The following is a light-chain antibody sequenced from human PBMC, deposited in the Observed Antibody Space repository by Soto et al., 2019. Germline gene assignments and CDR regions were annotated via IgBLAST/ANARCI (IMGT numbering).Light chain of an antibody. Sequence: MFLTQSPGTRPLSPGEKATLSCRAIQSVSSSYLAWYQQKPGQAPRLLIHGASRRATGIPDRISGSGSGTDLTLTISRLEPEDFAVYYCQQYGSSPITFGQGTRLEIK. CDR3: QQYGSSPIT. J-gene: IGKJ5*01. CDR2: GAS. CDR1: QSVSSSY. V-gene: IGKV3-20*01.